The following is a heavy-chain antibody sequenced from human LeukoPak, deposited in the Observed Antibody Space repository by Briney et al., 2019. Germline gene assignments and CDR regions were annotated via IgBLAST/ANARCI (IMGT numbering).Heavy chain of an antibody. J-gene: IGHJ4*02. CDR3: ARDGHNHFYDY. V-gene: IGHV4-39*02. CDR1: GGSISISSYY. CDR2: ITYSGNT. Sequence: KPSETLSLTCTVSGGSISISSYYWGWVRQPPGEGLEWIGSITYSGNTYYNPSLKSRVTISVDTSNNQFSLQLYTVTAADTAVYFCARDGHNHFYDYWGQGTLVTVSS. D-gene: IGHD1-1*01.